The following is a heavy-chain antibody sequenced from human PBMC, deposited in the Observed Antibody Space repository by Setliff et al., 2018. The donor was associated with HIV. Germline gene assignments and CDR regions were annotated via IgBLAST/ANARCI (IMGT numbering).Heavy chain of an antibody. Sequence: PGGSLRLSCAASEFPFSSYGMYWVRQAPGKGLEWVAAISGSGSSTYYADSVKGRFTISRDNSKNTLYLQMNSLRADDTAVYYCARGKYSSGWYRWFDPWGQGTLVTVSS. CDR1: EFPFSSYG. CDR3: ARGKYSSGWYRWFDP. J-gene: IGHJ5*02. CDR2: ISGSGSST. V-gene: IGHV3-23*01. D-gene: IGHD6-19*01.